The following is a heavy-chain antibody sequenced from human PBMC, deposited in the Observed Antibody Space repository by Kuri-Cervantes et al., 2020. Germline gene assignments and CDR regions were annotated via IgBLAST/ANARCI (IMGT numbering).Heavy chain of an antibody. CDR1: GDSVSSNSAA. CDR3: ARRRGRGYYDSSGYWFDL. J-gene: IGHJ5*02. V-gene: IGHV6-1*01. Sequence: SETLSLTCAISGDSVSSNSAAWNWIRQSPSRGLEWLGRTYYRSKWYNDYAVSVKSRITINPDTSKNQFSLQLNSVTPEDTAVYYCARRRGRGYYDSSGYWFDLWGQGTLVTVSS. D-gene: IGHD3-22*01. CDR2: TYYRSKWYN.